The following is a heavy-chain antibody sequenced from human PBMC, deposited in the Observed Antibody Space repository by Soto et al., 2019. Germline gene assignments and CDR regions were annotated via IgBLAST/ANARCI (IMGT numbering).Heavy chain of an antibody. D-gene: IGHD2-2*01. CDR2: IIPIFGTA. Sequence: QVQLVQSGAEVKKPGSSVKVSCKASGGTFSSYAISWVRQAPGQGLEWMGGIIPIFGTANYAQKFQGRVTITADESTSTAYMELSSLRSEDTAVYYCARDPIVLVPAAKLYYYYGMDVWGQGTTVTVSS. V-gene: IGHV1-69*12. J-gene: IGHJ6*02. CDR1: GGTFSSYA. CDR3: ARDPIVLVPAAKLYYYYGMDV.